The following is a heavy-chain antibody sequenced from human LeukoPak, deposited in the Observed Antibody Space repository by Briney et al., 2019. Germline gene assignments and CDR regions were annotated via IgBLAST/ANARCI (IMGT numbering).Heavy chain of an antibody. D-gene: IGHD3/OR15-3a*01. CDR2: INSDGSRT. CDR1: GFTFSSYW. V-gene: IGHV3-74*01. J-gene: IGHJ4*02. Sequence: GGSLRLSCAASGFTFSSYWMHWVRQAPGKGLVWVSRINSDGSRTYYADSVKGRFTISIDNAKNTLYLQMNSLRAEDTAVYYCARARGNNYGFFDYWGQGILVTVSS. CDR3: ARARGNNYGFFDY.